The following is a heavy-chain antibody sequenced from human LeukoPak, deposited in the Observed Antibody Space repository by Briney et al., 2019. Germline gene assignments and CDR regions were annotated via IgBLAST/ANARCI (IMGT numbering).Heavy chain of an antibody. J-gene: IGHJ3*01. CDR2: MNPNSGNT. V-gene: IGHV1-8*02. CDR3: ARGRALEFIAVAGIGWDV. CDR1: GYTFTSYD. D-gene: IGHD6-19*01. Sequence: ASVKVSCKASGYTFTSYDINWVRQATGQGLEWMGWMNPNSGNTGYAQKFQGRVTMTRNTSISTAYMELSSLRSEDTAVYYCARGRALEFIAVAGIGWDVWGQGTMVTVSS.